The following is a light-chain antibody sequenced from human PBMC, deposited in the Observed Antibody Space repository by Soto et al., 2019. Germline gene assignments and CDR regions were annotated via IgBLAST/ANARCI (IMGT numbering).Light chain of an antibody. V-gene: IGKV1-17*01. CDR1: QGIRND. Sequence: DIQMTQSPSSLSASLGDRVTTTSRASQGIRNDLGWYQQKPGKAPKRLIYAASSLQSGVPSRFSGSGSGTEFTPTISSLQPDDFATYYCQQYNSYLFGQGTMVDIK. J-gene: IGKJ1*01. CDR2: AAS. CDR3: QQYNSYL.